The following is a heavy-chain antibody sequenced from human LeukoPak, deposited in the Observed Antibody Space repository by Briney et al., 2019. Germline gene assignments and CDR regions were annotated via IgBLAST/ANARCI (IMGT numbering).Heavy chain of an antibody. CDR2: ISSSSSYI. CDR3: ARESAAPGLSDY. D-gene: IGHD6-13*01. J-gene: IGHJ4*02. V-gene: IGHV3-21*01. Sequence: PGGSLRLSCAASVFTFSTYTLNWVRQPPGKGLEWVSSISSSSSYIYYADAVKGRFIISRDNAKNSLYLQMNSLRAEDTAVYYCARESAAPGLSDYWGQGTLVTVSS. CDR1: VFTFSTYT.